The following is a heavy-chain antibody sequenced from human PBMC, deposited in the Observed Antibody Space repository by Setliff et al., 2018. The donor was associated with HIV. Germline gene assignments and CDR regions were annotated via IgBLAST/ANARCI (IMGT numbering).Heavy chain of an antibody. CDR2: ILSGRDT. J-gene: IGHJ5*02. CDR1: GDSITGGHYY. CDR3: ARPHSGRGGGAWFDP. V-gene: IGHV4-39*01. D-gene: IGHD6-19*01. Sequence: SETLSLTCTVSGDSITGGHYYWGWIRQPPGKGLEWIGNILSGRDTYYNPSLKSRVSTSVDTSKNQFSLRLTSVTAADTAVYFCARPHSGRGGGAWFDPWGQGTLVTVS.